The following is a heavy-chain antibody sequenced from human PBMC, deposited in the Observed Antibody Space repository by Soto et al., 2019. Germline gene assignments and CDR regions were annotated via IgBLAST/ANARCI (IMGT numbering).Heavy chain of an antibody. CDR1: GGSISSYY. J-gene: IGHJ4*02. D-gene: IGHD6-13*01. V-gene: IGHV4-59*01. CDR3: ALAAAGLNLDY. Sequence: QVQLQESGPGLVKPSETLSLTCTVSGGSISSYYWSWIRQPPGKGLEWIGYIYYSGSTNYNPSLKSRVTISVDTSKNQFSLKLSSVTAADTAVYYCALAAAGLNLDYWGQGTLVTVPS. CDR2: IYYSGST.